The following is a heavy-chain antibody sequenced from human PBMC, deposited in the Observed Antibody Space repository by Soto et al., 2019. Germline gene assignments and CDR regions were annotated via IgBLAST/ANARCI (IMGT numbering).Heavy chain of an antibody. D-gene: IGHD3-3*01. J-gene: IGHJ6*02. CDR2: ISAYNGNT. CDR1: GYTFTSYG. Sequence: GASVKVSCKASGYTFTSYGISWVRQAPGQGLEWMGWISAYNGNTNYAQKLQGRVTMTTDTSTSTAYMELRSLRSDDTAVYYCARDTYDFWSGYHPGMDVWGQGTTVTVSS. V-gene: IGHV1-18*01. CDR3: ARDTYDFWSGYHPGMDV.